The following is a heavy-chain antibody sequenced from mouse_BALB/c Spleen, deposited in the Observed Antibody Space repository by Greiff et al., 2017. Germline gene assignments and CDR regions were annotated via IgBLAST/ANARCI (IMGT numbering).Heavy chain of an antibody. CDR3: ARDLPYGNYYYAMDY. Sequence: EESGPGLVKPSQSLSLTCSVTGYSITSGYYWNWIRQFPGNKLEWMGYISYDGSNNYNPSLKNRISITRDTSKNQFFLKLNSVTTEDTATYYCARDLPYGNYYYAMDYWGQGTSVTVSS. J-gene: IGHJ4*01. V-gene: IGHV3-6*02. CDR1: GYSITSGYY. CDR2: ISYDGSN. D-gene: IGHD2-1*01.